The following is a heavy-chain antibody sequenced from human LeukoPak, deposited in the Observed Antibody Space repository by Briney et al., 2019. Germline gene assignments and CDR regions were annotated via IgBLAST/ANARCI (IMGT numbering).Heavy chain of an antibody. J-gene: IGHJ4*02. CDR2: IKQDGSEK. Sequence: GGSLRLSCAASGFTFSSYSMNWVRQAPGKGLEWVANIKQDGSEKYYVDSVKGRFTISRDNAKNSLYLQMNSLRPEDTAVYYCARGGLYGSGSYYNRWGQGTLVTVSS. CDR1: GFTFSSYS. CDR3: ARGGLYGSGSYYNR. V-gene: IGHV3-7*01. D-gene: IGHD3-10*01.